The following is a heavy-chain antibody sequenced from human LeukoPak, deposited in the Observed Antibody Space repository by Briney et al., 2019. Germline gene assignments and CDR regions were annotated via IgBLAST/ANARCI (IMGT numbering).Heavy chain of an antibody. J-gene: IGHJ4*02. CDR1: GGSISSDEFY. D-gene: IGHD4-17*01. CDR2: IYHSGNT. CDR3: AREDYGDLDY. Sequence: SQTLSLTCTVSGGSISSDEFYWSWIRQPPGKGLEWIGYIYHSGNTYSNPSLKSRLTISEDTSKNQFSLKLSSVTAADTAVYYCAREDYGDLDYWGQGTLVTVSS. V-gene: IGHV4-30-4*08.